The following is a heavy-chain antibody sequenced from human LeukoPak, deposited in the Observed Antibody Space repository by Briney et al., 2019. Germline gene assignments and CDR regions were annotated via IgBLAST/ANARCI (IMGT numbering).Heavy chain of an antibody. CDR2: INPSGGST. D-gene: IGHD4-17*01. CDR3: ARADYGDYEYSY. Sequence: ASVKVSCKASGYTFTSYGISWVRQAPGQGLEWMGIINPSGGSTSYAQKFQGRVTMTRDTSTSTVYMELSSLRSEDTAVYYCARADYGDYEYSYWGQGTLITVSS. V-gene: IGHV1-46*01. J-gene: IGHJ4*02. CDR1: GYTFTSYG.